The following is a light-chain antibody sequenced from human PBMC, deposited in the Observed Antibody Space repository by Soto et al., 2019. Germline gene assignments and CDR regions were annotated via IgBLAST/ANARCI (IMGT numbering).Light chain of an antibody. CDR2: CAS. Sequence: LKQCACTVCLSPGDGATLSWRASQSVXSANSAWYAQKPGQAPRLPXDCASSMATGSPVRLSGSGSGTDYTLTVSSLDPEDFAVYYCQQRSNLPWTFGQGTKVEIK. V-gene: IGKV3D-20*02. CDR3: QQRSNLPWT. CDR1: QSVXSAN. J-gene: IGKJ1*01.